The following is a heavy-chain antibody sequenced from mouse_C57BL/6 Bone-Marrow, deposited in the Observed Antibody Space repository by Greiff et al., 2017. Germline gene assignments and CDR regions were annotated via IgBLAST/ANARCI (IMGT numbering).Heavy chain of an antibody. J-gene: IGHJ2*01. CDR3: AIITTADY. V-gene: IGHV1-26*01. CDR2: INPNNGGT. Sequence: EVQLQQSGPELVKPGASVKISCKASGYTFTDYYMNWVKQSHGKSLEWIGDINPNNGGTSYNQKFKGKATLTVDKSSSTAYMELRSLTSDDSAVYYCAIITTADYWGQGTTLTVSS. D-gene: IGHD1-1*01. CDR1: GYTFTDYY.